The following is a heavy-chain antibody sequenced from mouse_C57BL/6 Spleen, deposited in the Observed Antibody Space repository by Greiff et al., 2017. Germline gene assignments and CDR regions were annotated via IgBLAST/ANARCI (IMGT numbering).Heavy chain of an antibody. CDR3: AISPFITTVVAPYGDH. D-gene: IGHD1-1*01. Sequence: QVQLQQSGPELVKPGASVKISCKASGYAFSSSWMNWVKQRPGKGLEWIGRIYPGDGDTNYNGKFKGKATLTADKSSSTAYMQLSSLTSEDSAFYVCAISPFITTVVAPYGDHGGQGTTLTVSS. J-gene: IGHJ2*01. CDR1: GYAFSSSW. CDR2: IYPGDGDT. V-gene: IGHV1-82*01.